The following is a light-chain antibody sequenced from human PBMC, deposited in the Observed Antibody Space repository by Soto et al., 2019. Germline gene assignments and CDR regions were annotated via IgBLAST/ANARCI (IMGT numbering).Light chain of an antibody. CDR3: QQSYSTPAT. V-gene: IGKV1-39*01. CDR2: AAS. CDR1: QSISSY. Sequence: DIQMTQSPSSLSASVGDRVTITCRSSQSISSYLNWYQQKPGKAPKLLIYAASSLQSGVPSRFSGSGSGTDFTLTISSLQPEDFATYYCQQSYSTPATFGQGTRLRL. J-gene: IGKJ5*01.